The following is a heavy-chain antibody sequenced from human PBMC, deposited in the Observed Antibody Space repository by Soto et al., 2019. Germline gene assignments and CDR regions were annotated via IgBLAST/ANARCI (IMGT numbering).Heavy chain of an antibody. Sequence: EVRLLESGGGLVEPGGSLRLSCAASGFTFSTYAMSWFRQAPGKGLEWVSVIGEGGFSTQYAASVKGRFTISRDNSKNMLYLQMNSLRSDDTAVYYCARDSITRVSSDVPGMDVWGQGTTVTVSS. CDR3: ARDSITRVSSDVPGMDV. CDR2: IGEGGFST. CDR1: GFTFSTYA. D-gene: IGHD3-16*01. J-gene: IGHJ6*02. V-gene: IGHV3-23*01.